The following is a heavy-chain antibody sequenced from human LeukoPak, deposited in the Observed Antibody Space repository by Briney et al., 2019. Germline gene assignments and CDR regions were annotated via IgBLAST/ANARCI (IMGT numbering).Heavy chain of an antibody. Sequence: SVKVSCKASGFTFTSSAMQWVRQARGQRLEWIGWIVVGSGNTNYAQKFQERVTITRDMSTSTAYMELSSLRSEDTAVYYCARVKVVGARAFDYWGQGTLVTVSS. CDR2: IVVGSGNT. V-gene: IGHV1-58*02. CDR3: ARVKVVGARAFDY. CDR1: GFTFTSSA. D-gene: IGHD1-26*01. J-gene: IGHJ4*02.